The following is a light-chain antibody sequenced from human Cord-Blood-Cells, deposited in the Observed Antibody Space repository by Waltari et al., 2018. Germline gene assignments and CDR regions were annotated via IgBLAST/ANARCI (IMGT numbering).Light chain of an antibody. Sequence: SSELTQDPAVSVALGQTVRITCQGDSLRSYYASWYQQKPGQAPVLVIYGKNNRPSGIPYRVSGASSGNTASLTITGAQAEDEAYYYCNSRDSSGNHVVFGGGTKLTVL. CDR2: GKN. J-gene: IGLJ2*01. CDR1: SLRSYY. CDR3: NSRDSSGNHVV. V-gene: IGLV3-19*01.